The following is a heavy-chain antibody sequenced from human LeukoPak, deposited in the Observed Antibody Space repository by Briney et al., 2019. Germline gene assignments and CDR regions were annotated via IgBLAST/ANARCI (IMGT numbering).Heavy chain of an antibody. CDR1: GGSISSSSYY. D-gene: IGHD6-13*01. Sequence: PSETLSLTCTASGGSISSSSYYGGWIRQPPGKGLEWIGSIYYSGSTYYNPSLKSRVTISVDTSKNQFSLKLSSVTAADTAVYYCARHKQQLVPLYYYYGMDVWGQGTTVTVSS. CDR3: ARHKQQLVPLYYYYGMDV. V-gene: IGHV4-39*01. CDR2: IYYSGST. J-gene: IGHJ6*02.